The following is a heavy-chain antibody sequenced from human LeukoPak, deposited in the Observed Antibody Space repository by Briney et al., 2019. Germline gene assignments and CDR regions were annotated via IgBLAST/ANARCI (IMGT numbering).Heavy chain of an antibody. CDR2: IYYSGST. CDR3: ARRAGIVVAPLSRFDFDY. Sequence: SPTLSLTCTVSGGSISSGDYYWSWIRQPPGKGLEWIGYIYYSGSTYYNPSLKSRVTISVDTSKNQFSLKLSSLTAAETAVYYCARRAGIVVAPLSRFDFDYWGQGTLVTVSS. D-gene: IGHD2-2*01. V-gene: IGHV4-30-4*08. J-gene: IGHJ4*02. CDR1: GGSISSGDYY.